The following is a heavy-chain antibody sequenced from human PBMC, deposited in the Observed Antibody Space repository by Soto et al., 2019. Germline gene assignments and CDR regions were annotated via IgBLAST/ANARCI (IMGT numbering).Heavy chain of an antibody. Sequence: EVQLVESGGGLVQPGRSLRLSCAASGFTFNDFAMHWVRQAPGKGLEWVARIDWNGANIAYAASVEGRFTISRDNVKNYLFLQMNSLRAEDTAFYFCARDSGIVAAGRFSFDPRGQGTLVTVSS. CDR3: ARDSGIVAAGRFSFDP. D-gene: IGHD6-13*01. J-gene: IGHJ5*02. V-gene: IGHV3-9*01. CDR2: IDWNGANI. CDR1: GFTFNDFA.